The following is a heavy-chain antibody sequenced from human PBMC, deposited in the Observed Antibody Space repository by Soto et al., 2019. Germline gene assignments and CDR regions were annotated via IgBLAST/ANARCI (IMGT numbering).Heavy chain of an antibody. D-gene: IGHD2-15*01. J-gene: IGHJ6*02. CDR1: GFNFNSHA. V-gene: IGHV3-23*01. CDR2: IIANIIST. CDR3: ARVDTPTVRVGMDV. Sequence: EVQLLESGGGLVQPGGSLRLSCAASGFNFNSHAMTWVRQAPGKGLEWVSTIIANIISTYYADSVKGRFTISRDNSKNTLYLQMSSLRVEDTAVYHCARVDTPTVRVGMDVWGQGTTVTVSS.